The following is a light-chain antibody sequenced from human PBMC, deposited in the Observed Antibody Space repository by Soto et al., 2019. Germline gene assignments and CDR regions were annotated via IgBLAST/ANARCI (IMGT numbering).Light chain of an antibody. CDR2: DAS. J-gene: IGKJ5*01. CDR3: QHYDHLPIT. CDR1: QDITNY. Sequence: DIQMTQSPSSLSASVGDRVTITCQASQDITNYLNWYQQKPGRVPRLLLYDASSLETGVPSRFSGSGSGTDFTLTISSLQPEDVATYYCQHYDHLPITFGQGTRLEIK. V-gene: IGKV1-33*01.